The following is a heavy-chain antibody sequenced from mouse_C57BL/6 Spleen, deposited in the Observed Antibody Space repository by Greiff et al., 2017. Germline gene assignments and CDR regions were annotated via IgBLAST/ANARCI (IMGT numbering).Heavy chain of an antibody. Sequence: EVKLMESGGGLVKPGGSLKLSCAASGFTFSDYGMHWVRQAPEKGLEWVASTSSGSSTIYYADTVKGRFTISRDNAKNTLFLQMTSLRSEDTAMYYCARHSYAMDYWGQGTSVTVAS. CDR3: ARHSYAMDY. V-gene: IGHV5-17*01. J-gene: IGHJ4*01. CDR1: GFTFSDYG. CDR2: TSSGSSTI.